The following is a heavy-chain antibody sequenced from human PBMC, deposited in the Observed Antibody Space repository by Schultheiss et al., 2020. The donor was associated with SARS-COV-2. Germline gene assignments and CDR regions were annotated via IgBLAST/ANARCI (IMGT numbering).Heavy chain of an antibody. CDR2: IYYSGST. CDR1: GGSISSGGYS. CDR3: AREFGIAAAGAYYYYGMDV. Sequence: LRLSCAVSGGSISSGGYSWSWIRQPPGKGLEWIGYIYYSGSTYYNPSLKSRVTISVDTSKNQFSLKLSSVTAADTAVYYCAREFGIAAAGAYYYYGMDVWGQGTTVTVSS. D-gene: IGHD6-13*01. V-gene: IGHV4-30-4*07. J-gene: IGHJ6*02.